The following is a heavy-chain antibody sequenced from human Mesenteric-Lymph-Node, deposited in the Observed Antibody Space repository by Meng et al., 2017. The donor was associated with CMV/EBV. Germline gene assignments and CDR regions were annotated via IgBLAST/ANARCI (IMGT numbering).Heavy chain of an antibody. V-gene: IGHV4-61*01. CDR2: IYYSGST. J-gene: IGHJ4*02. Sequence: SGGSVSSRSHYWSWIRQPPGKGLEWSGYIYYSGSTNYNPSLKSRVTISVDTSKNQFSLKLTSVTAADTAVYYCARVSGSYYSIYFDYWGQGTLVTVSS. CDR1: GGSVSSRSHY. CDR3: ARVSGSYYSIYFDY. D-gene: IGHD1-26*01.